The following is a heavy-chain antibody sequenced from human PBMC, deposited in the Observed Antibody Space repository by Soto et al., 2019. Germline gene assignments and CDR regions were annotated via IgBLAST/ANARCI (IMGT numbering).Heavy chain of an antibody. CDR3: VNGWDYYYYGMDV. Sequence: GGSLRLSCSASVFTFNSYAMHWVRQAPGKGLEYVSAISSNGGSTYYADSVKGRFTISRDNSKNTLYLQMSSLRAEDTAVYYCVNGWDYYYYGMDVWGQGTTVTVSS. D-gene: IGHD3-16*01. CDR2: ISSNGGST. J-gene: IGHJ6*02. V-gene: IGHV3-64D*06. CDR1: VFTFNSYA.